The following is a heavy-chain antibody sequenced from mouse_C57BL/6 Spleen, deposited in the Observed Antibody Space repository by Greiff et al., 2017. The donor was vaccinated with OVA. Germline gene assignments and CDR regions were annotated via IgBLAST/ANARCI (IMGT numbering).Heavy chain of an antibody. V-gene: IGHV14-2*01. CDR3: ARWGTDSSGYYAMDY. CDR1: GFNIKDYY. CDR2: IDPEDGEP. J-gene: IGHJ4*01. Sequence: VQLQQSGAELVKPGASVKLSCTASGFNIKDYYMHWVKQRTEQGLEWIGRIDPEDGEPKYAPKFQGKATITADTSSNTAYLQLSSLTSEDTAVYYCARWGTDSSGYYAMDYWGQGTSVTVSS. D-gene: IGHD3-2*02.